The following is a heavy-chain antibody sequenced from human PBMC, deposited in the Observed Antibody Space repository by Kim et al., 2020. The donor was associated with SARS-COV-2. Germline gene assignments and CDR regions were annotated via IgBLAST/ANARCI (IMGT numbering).Heavy chain of an antibody. D-gene: IGHD3-10*01. Sequence: GGSLRLSCAASGFTFSSYGMHWVRQAPGKGLEWVAVIWYDGSNKYYADSVKGRFTISRDNSKNTLYLQMNSLRAEDTAVYYCARERLLWFGELSYGMDVWGQGTTVTVSS. CDR2: IWYDGSNK. J-gene: IGHJ6*02. CDR1: GFTFSSYG. CDR3: ARERLLWFGELSYGMDV. V-gene: IGHV3-33*01.